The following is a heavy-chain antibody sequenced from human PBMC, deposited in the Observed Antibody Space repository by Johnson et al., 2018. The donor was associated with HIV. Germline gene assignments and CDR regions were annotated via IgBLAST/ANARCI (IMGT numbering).Heavy chain of an antibody. Sequence: VQLVESGGGVVQPGRSLRLSCAASGLIFSRSWMHWVRQAPGQGLVWVSRSNSDGSITNYADSVKGRFIISRDNAKKSLYLQMNSLRAEDTAVYYCATRDPTYRPGAFDLWGQGTMVTVSS. V-gene: IGHV3-74*02. CDR2: SNSDGSIT. J-gene: IGHJ3*01. CDR3: ATRDPTYRPGAFDL. CDR1: GLIFSRSW. D-gene: IGHD1-14*01.